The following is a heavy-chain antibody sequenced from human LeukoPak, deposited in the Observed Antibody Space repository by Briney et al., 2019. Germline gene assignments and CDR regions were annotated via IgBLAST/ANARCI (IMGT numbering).Heavy chain of an antibody. Sequence: NRGESLRISSKGSGXSFTSYCISLVRQMPGKGLEWMWGIDPSDSYTNYSPSFQSHVTISADRSISTASLQWSSLKASDTAMYYCARRTFSSAAPVGDYWGQGTLVTVSS. CDR2: IDPSDSYT. CDR3: ARRTFSSAAPVGDY. J-gene: IGHJ4*02. CDR1: GXSFTSYC. D-gene: IGHD6-13*01. V-gene: IGHV5-10-1*01.